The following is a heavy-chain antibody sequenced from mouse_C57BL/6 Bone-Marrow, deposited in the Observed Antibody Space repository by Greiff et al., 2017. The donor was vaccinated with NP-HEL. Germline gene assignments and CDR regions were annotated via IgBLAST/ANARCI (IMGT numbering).Heavy chain of an antibody. V-gene: IGHV7-1*01. CDR1: GFTFSDFY. J-gene: IGHJ4*01. Sequence: EVKLVESGGGLVQSGRSLRLSCATSGFTFSDFYMEWVRQAPGKGLEWIAASRNKANDYTTEYSASVKGRFIVSRDTSQSILYLQMNALRAEDTAIYYCARDLRGYAMDYWGQGTSVTVSS. CDR2: SRNKANDYTT. CDR3: ARDLRGYAMDY.